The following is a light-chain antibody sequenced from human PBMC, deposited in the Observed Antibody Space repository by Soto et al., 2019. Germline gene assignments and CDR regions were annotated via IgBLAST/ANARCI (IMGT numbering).Light chain of an antibody. CDR1: SSDVGGYNY. CDR2: EVS. V-gene: IGLV2-8*01. Sequence: QSVLTQLPSASGSPGQSVTISCTGTSSDVGGYNYVSWYQQHPGKAPKLMIYEVSKRPSGVPDRFSGSKSGNTASLTVSGLQAEDEADYYCSSYAGSNNFVFGTGTKSPS. J-gene: IGLJ1*01. CDR3: SSYAGSNNFV.